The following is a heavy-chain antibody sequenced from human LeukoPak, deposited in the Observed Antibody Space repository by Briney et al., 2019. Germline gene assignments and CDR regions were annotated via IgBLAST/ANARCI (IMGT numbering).Heavy chain of an antibody. CDR2: IIPIFGTA. CDR1: GGTFCSYA. V-gene: IGHV1-69*06. D-gene: IGHD3-10*01. Sequence: GASVNLSCKASGGTFCSYAISGVRQAPGQGLEWMGGIIPIFGTANYAQKFQGRVTITADKSTSTAYMELSSLRSEDTAVYYCARDRATYPLDIWGQGTMVTVSS. CDR3: ARDRATYPLDI. J-gene: IGHJ3*02.